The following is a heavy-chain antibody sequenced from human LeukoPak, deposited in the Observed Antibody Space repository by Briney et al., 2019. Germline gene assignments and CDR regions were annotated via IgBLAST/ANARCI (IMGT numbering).Heavy chain of an antibody. Sequence: PGGSLRLSCAASGFAFSSYDMTWVRQAPGKGLEWVANIKQDGSDKYYVDSVKGRFTISRDNTKNSLYLQMNSLRAEDTAVYYCARGYSSSPNWFDPWGQGTLVTVSS. D-gene: IGHD6-13*01. CDR1: GFAFSSYD. V-gene: IGHV3-7*01. CDR2: IKQDGSDK. CDR3: ARGYSSSPNWFDP. J-gene: IGHJ5*02.